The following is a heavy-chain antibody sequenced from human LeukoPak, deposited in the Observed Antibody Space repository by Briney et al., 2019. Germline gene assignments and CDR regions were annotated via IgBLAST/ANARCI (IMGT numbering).Heavy chain of an antibody. D-gene: IGHD6-19*01. V-gene: IGHV4-59*12. Sequence: PSETLSLTCTVSGGSISSYYWSWIRQPPGKGLEWIGYIYYSGSTNYNPSLKSRVTISVDTSKNQFSLKLSSVTAADTAVYYCARGRGWPIDYWGQGTLVTVSS. CDR1: GGSISSYY. J-gene: IGHJ4*02. CDR3: ARGRGWPIDY. CDR2: IYYSGST.